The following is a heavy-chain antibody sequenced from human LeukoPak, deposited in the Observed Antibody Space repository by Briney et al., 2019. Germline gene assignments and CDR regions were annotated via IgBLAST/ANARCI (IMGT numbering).Heavy chain of an antibody. CDR1: GFTFGPYW. CDR3: ARDTIAADGDIDY. CDR2: ISSDGSRT. J-gene: IGHJ4*02. V-gene: IGHV3-74*03. D-gene: IGHD6-13*01. Sequence: GGSLRLSCAASGFTFGPYWMHWVRQAPGQGLEWVSLISSDGSRTTYADSVKGRFTISRDDAKNTLYLQMNSLRVEDTAVYYCARDTIAADGDIDYWGQGALVTVSS.